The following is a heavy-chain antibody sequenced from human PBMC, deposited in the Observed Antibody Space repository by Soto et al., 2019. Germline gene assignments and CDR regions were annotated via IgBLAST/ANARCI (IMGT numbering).Heavy chain of an antibody. Sequence: QVQLQQWGAGLLKPSETLSLTCAVYGGSFSGYYWSWIRQTPGKGLDLIGEINHSGSTNYNPSLKSRVTISVDTSKNQFSLKLSSVTAADTAVYYCARGGRTIRFDPWGQGTLVTGSS. J-gene: IGHJ5*02. CDR2: INHSGST. V-gene: IGHV4-34*01. CDR3: ARGGRTIRFDP. D-gene: IGHD3-3*01. CDR1: GGSFSGYY.